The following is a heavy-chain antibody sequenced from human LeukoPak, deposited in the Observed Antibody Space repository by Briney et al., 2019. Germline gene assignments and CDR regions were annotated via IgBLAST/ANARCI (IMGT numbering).Heavy chain of an antibody. D-gene: IGHD3-10*01. CDR2: ISIGSGPYT. V-gene: IGHV3-21*06. CDR3: ASYTLWYGDS. CDR1: GFQFRKTF. J-gene: IGHJ4*02. Sequence: GSPKILCCGPGFQFRKTFMLWFRPAPGEGLEWVSSISIGSGPYTYYADSLKGRFTISRDNAKNSVCLQMNSLRPEDTAVYYCASYTLWYGDSWGQGTLVTVSS.